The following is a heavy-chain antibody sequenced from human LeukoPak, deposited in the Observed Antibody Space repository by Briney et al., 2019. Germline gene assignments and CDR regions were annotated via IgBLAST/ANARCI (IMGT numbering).Heavy chain of an antibody. Sequence: ASVKVSCKASGYTFTGYYMHWVRQAPGQGLEWMGRINPNSGGTNYAQKFQGRVTMTRDTSISTAYMELSRLRSDDTAVYYCARDRDALVVPAANWFDPWGQGTLVTVSS. CDR3: ARDRDALVVPAANWFDP. CDR2: INPNSGGT. J-gene: IGHJ5*02. D-gene: IGHD2-2*01. V-gene: IGHV1-2*06. CDR1: GYTFTGYY.